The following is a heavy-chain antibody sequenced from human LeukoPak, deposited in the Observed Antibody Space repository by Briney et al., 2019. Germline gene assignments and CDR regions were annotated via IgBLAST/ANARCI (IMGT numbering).Heavy chain of an antibody. CDR1: GGSISSYY. CDR3: ARVVDTAMVRYYYYMDV. Sequence: PSETLSLTCTVSGGSISSYYWSWIRQPPGKGLEWIGYIYYSGSTNYNPSLKSRVTISVDTSKNQFSLKLSSVTAADTAVYYCARVVDTAMVRYYYYMDVWGKGTTVTVSS. J-gene: IGHJ6*03. V-gene: IGHV4-59*01. D-gene: IGHD5-18*01. CDR2: IYYSGST.